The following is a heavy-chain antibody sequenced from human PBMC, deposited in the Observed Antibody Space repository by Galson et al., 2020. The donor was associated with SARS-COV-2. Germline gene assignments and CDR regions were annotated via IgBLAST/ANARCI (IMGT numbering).Heavy chain of an antibody. J-gene: IGHJ3*02. D-gene: IGHD4-17*01. V-gene: IGHV4-30-2*01. CDR3: ARLHYGEYAPEAFDI. CDR2: IYHSGGT. CDR1: GPSISSGSYS. Sequence: SETLSLTCAVSGPSISSGSYSWNWIRQPPGKGLEWNGYIYHSGGTYYNPSLKSRVSISGDRSKNQFSLRLSSVTAADTAVYYCARLHYGEYAPEAFDIWGPGTRVTVAS.